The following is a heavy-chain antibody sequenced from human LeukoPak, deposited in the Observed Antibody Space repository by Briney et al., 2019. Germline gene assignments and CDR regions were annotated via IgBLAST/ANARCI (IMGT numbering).Heavy chain of an antibody. V-gene: IGHV1-2*02. CDR2: INPNSGGT. J-gene: IGHJ4*02. D-gene: IGHD4-17*01. Sequence: ASVKVSCKASGYTFTGYYMHWVRQAPGQGLEWMGWINPNSGGTNYAQKFQGRVTMTRDTSISTAYMELRSLRSDDTAVYYCARDAYGDYTDYWGQGTLVTVSS. CDR3: ARDAYGDYTDY. CDR1: GYTFTGYY.